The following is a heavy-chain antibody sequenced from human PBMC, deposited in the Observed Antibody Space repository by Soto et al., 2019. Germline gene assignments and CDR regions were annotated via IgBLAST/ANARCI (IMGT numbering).Heavy chain of an antibody. V-gene: IGHV3-33*08. CDR3: ARGFRGGIRYCSSTSCRPDCCYYYYYGMAV. Sequence: GGSLRLSCAASGFTFSSYWMHWVRQAPGKGLEWVAVIWYDGSNKYYADSVKGRFTISRDNSKNTLYLQMNSLRAEDTAVYYCARGFRGGIRYCSSTSCRPDCCYYYYYGMAVWGQGTTVTVSS. J-gene: IGHJ6*02. D-gene: IGHD2-2*01. CDR1: GFTFSSYW. CDR2: IWYDGSNK.